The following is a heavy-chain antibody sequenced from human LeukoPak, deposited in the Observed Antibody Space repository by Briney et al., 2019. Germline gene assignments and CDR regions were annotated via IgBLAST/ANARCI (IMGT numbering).Heavy chain of an antibody. CDR3: AKDSNGWTYYFDF. Sequence: PGGSLRLSCVASGFTFSRIGMHWVRQAPGKGPEWVAFIRSGGSNAYYPDSVKGRFTISRDNSKNTLYLQMNSLRAEDTAVYYCAKDSNGWTYYFDFWGRGTLVSVSS. D-gene: IGHD6-19*01. CDR1: GFTFSRIG. CDR2: IRSGGSNA. J-gene: IGHJ4*02. V-gene: IGHV3-30*02.